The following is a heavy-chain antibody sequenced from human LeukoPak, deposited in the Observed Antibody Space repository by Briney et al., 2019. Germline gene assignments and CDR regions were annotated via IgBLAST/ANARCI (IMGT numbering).Heavy chain of an antibody. CDR2: TYYRSKWYN. J-gene: IGHJ4*02. Sequence: SQTLSLTCAISGDSVSSNSAAWNWVMQSPSRGLEWLGRTYYRSKWYNGYAASVKSRITINPDTSKNQFSLQLNSVTPEDTAVYYCVRSGSEGALDYWGQGTLVTVSS. V-gene: IGHV6-1*01. CDR1: GDSVSSNSAA. D-gene: IGHD3-16*01. CDR3: VRSGSEGALDY.